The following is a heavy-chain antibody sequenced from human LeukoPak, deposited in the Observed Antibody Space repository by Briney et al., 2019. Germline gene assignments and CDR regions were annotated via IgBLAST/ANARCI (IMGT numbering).Heavy chain of an antibody. D-gene: IGHD6-19*01. CDR2: IIPIFGTA. CDR3: ARADSSGWRDAFDI. Sequence: SVKVSCKASGGTFSSYAISWVRQAPGQGLEWMGGIIPIFGTANYAQKFQGRVTITADGSTSTAYTELSSLRSEDTAVYYCARADSSGWRDAFDIWGQGTMVTVSS. CDR1: GGTFSSYA. J-gene: IGHJ3*02. V-gene: IGHV1-69*13.